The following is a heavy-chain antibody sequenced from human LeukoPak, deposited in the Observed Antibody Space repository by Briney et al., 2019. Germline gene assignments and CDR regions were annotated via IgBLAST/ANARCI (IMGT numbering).Heavy chain of an antibody. Sequence: PGRSLRLSCAASGFSFDDYAMHWVRQAPGKGLEWVSDINWNGGSTGYVDSVKGRFTISRDNAKNSLYLQMNSLRAEDTALYYCARDCGGDCFSNDAFDIWGQGTMVTVSS. CDR1: GFSFDDYA. V-gene: IGHV3-20*04. CDR3: ARDCGGDCFSNDAFDI. CDR2: INWNGGST. J-gene: IGHJ3*02. D-gene: IGHD2-21*02.